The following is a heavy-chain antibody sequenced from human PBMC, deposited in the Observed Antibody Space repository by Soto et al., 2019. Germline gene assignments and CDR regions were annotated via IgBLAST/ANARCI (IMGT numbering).Heavy chain of an antibody. V-gene: IGHV3-30-3*01. CDR2: ISYDGSNK. CDR1: GFTFSSYA. D-gene: IGHD3-10*01. CDR3: ASLGGSMVRGVPPDY. Sequence: QVQLVESGGGVVQPGRSLRLSCAASGFTFSSYAMHWVRQAPGKGLEWVAVISYDGSNKYYADSVKGRFTISRDNSKNTLYLQMNSLGAEDTAVYYCASLGGSMVRGVPPDYWGQGTLVTVSS. J-gene: IGHJ4*02.